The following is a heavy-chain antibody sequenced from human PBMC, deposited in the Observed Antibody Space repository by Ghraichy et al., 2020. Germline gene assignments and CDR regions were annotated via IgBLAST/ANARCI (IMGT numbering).Heavy chain of an antibody. J-gene: IGHJ5*02. Sequence: LSLTCAASGFTFSSYAISWVRQAPGKGLEWVSAISGSGGSTYYADSVKGRFTISRDNSKNTLYLQMNSLRAEDTAVYYCAKEGTSNWFDPWGQGTLVTVSS. V-gene: IGHV3-23*01. CDR2: ISGSGGST. CDR1: GFTFSSYA. CDR3: AKEGTSNWFDP.